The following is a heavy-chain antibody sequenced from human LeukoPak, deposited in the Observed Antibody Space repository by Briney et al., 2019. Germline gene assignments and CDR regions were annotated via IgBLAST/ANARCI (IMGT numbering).Heavy chain of an antibody. CDR3: AELGMTMIGGV. CDR1: GFTFSSYE. CDR2: ISSSGSTI. D-gene: IGHD3-10*02. J-gene: IGHJ6*04. Sequence: GGSLRLFCAASGFTFSSYEMNWVRQAPGKVLEWVSYISSSGSTIYYADSVKGRFTISRDNAKNSLYLQMNSLRAEDTAVYYCAELGMTMIGGVWGKGTTVTISS. V-gene: IGHV3-48*03.